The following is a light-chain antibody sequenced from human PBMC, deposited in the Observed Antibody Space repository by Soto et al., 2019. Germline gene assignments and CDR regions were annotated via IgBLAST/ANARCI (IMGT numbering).Light chain of an antibody. V-gene: IGKV3-20*01. CDR1: HSVSSTF. CDR2: DAD. CDR3: QQSASSVT. J-gene: IGKJ5*01. Sequence: TLLTQSPGTLSLSPGETATLTCSASHSVSSTFFAWYKQKPGHAPPLLIYDADTTATGIPDRLSGSGFGKQFTLTISSLEPEDFAMYYCQQSASSVTFGQGTRLEIK.